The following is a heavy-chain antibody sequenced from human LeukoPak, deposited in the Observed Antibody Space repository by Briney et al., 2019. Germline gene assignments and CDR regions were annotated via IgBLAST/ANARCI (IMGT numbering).Heavy chain of an antibody. J-gene: IGHJ3*02. CDR2: ISSSSSYI. CDR1: GFTFSSYS. Sequence: GGSLRLSCAASGFTFSSYSMNWVRQAPGKGLEWVSSISSSSSYIYYADSVKGRFTISRDNAKNSLYLQMNSLRAEDTAVYYCARDGHSSDAFDIWGQGTMVTVSS. V-gene: IGHV3-21*01. D-gene: IGHD5-12*01. CDR3: ARDGHSSDAFDI.